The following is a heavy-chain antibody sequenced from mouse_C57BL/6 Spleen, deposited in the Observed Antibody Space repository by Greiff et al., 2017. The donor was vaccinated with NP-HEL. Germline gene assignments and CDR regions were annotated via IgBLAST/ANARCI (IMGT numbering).Heavy chain of an antibody. J-gene: IGHJ4*01. CDR2: IYPGSGST. D-gene: IGHD3-2*02. CDR3: ARGLLDSSGGYAMDY. V-gene: IGHV1-55*01. CDR1: GYTFTSYW. Sequence: QVQLQQSGAELVKPGASVKMSCKASGYTFTSYWITWVKQRPGQGLEWIGDIYPGSGSTNYNEKFKSKATLTVDTSSSTAYMQLSSLTSEDSAVYYCARGLLDSSGGYAMDYWGQGTSVTVSS.